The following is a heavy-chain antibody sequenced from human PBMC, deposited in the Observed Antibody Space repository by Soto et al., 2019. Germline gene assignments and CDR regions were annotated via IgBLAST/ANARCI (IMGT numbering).Heavy chain of an antibody. J-gene: IGHJ4*02. CDR2: ISCGGDTT. Sequence: EVQLLESGGGLVQPGGSLRLSCAASGFTFNNYAMTWVRQAPGKGLEWVSAISCGGDTTAYADSVQGRFTVSRDVSKNTLYLQMSSLRAEDTALYYCAKGRGGSGSLTPRVDFWGQGTLVTVSS. D-gene: IGHD3-10*01. CDR1: GFTFNNYA. CDR3: AKGRGGSGSLTPRVDF. V-gene: IGHV3-23*01.